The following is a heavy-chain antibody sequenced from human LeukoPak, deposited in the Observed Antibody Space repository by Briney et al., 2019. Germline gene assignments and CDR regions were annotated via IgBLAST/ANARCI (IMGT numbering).Heavy chain of an antibody. J-gene: IGHJ6*02. CDR1: GFTFSSYW. CDR3: ARVLGQWPGYYYYYGMDV. V-gene: IGHV3-74*01. Sequence: TGGSLRLSCAASGFTFSSYWMHWVRQAPGKGLVWVSRINSDGSSTSYADSVKGRFTISRDNAKNTLYLQMSSLRAEDTAVYYCARVLGQWPGYYYYYGMDVWGQGTTVTVSS. CDR2: INSDGSST. D-gene: IGHD3-16*01.